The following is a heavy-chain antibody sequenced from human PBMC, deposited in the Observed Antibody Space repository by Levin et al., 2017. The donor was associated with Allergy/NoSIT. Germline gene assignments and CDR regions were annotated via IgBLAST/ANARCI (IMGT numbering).Heavy chain of an antibody. V-gene: IGHV1-69*06. CDR3: ARDRKEDGYNLHY. D-gene: IGHD5-24*01. J-gene: IGHJ4*02. CDR1: GGTFSSYA. CDR2: IIPIFGTA. Sequence: KRGESLKISCKASGGTFSSYAISWVRQAPGQGLEWMGGIIPIFGTANYAQKFQGRVTITADKSTSTAYMELSSLRSEDTAVYYCARDRKEDGYNLHYWGQGTLVTVSS.